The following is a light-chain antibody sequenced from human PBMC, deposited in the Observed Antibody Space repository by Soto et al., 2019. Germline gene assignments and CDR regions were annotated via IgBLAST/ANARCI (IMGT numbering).Light chain of an antibody. CDR3: QQYNNWPLT. CDR1: QSVSSN. Sequence: EIVMTQSPATLSVSPGERATLSCRASQSVSSNLAWYKQKPGQAPRLLIYGVSARATGIPARFSGSGSGTEFTLTISSLQSEDFAVYHCQQYNNWPLTFGGGTKVEIK. V-gene: IGKV3-15*01. J-gene: IGKJ4*01. CDR2: GVS.